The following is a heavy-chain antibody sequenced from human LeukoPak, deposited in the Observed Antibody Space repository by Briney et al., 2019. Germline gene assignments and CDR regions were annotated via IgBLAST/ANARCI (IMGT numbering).Heavy chain of an antibody. J-gene: IGHJ4*02. CDR2: IIPIFGTA. D-gene: IGHD1-26*01. CDR1: GDTFSSYA. V-gene: IGHV1-69*01. CDR3: AIPTSGAPTTDVDY. Sequence: SVKVSCKASGDTFSSYAINWVRQAPGQGLEWMGGIIPIFGTANYAQKFQGRVTITADESTSTAYMELSSLRSDDTAVYYCAIPTSGAPTTDVDYWGQGTLVTVSS.